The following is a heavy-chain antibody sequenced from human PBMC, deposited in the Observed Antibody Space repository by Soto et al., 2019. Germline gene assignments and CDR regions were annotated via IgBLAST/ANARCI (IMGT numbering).Heavy chain of an antibody. CDR3: ARLDMVRGVPTYGMDV. CDR1: GYSFTSYW. CDR2: IDPSDSYT. V-gene: IGHV5-10-1*01. D-gene: IGHD3-10*01. J-gene: IGHJ6*02. Sequence: EVQLVQAGAEVKKPGESLRISCKGSGYSFTSYWISGVRQMPGKGLEWMGRIDPSDSYTNYSPSFQGHVTISADKSISTAYLQWSSLKASDTATSYCARLDMVRGVPTYGMDVWGQGTTVTVSS.